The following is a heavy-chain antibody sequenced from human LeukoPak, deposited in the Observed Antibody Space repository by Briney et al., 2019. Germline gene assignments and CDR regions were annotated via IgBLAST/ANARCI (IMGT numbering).Heavy chain of an antibody. J-gene: IGHJ6*02. CDR3: ARESVTSYYYGMDV. Sequence: ASVKVSCKASGYTFASYGISWARQAPGQGLEWMGIINPSGGSTSYAQKFQGRVTMTRDTSTSTVYMELSSLRSEDTAVYYCARESVTSYYYGMDVWGQGTTVTVSS. CDR2: INPSGGST. D-gene: IGHD1/OR15-1a*01. CDR1: GYTFASYG. V-gene: IGHV1-46*01.